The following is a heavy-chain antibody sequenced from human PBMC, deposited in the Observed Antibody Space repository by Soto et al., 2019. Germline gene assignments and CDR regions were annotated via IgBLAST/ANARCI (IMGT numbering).Heavy chain of an antibody. V-gene: IGHV4-59*01. CDR3: ARDYYGSGSRFDY. D-gene: IGHD3-10*01. CDR2: IYYSGST. CDR1: GGSISSYY. J-gene: IGHJ4*02. Sequence: SETLSLTCTVSGGSISSYYWSWIRQPPGKGLEWIGYIYYSGSTNYNPSLKSRVTISVDTSKNQFSLKLSSVTAADTAVYYCARDYYGSGSRFDYWGQGTLVTVSS.